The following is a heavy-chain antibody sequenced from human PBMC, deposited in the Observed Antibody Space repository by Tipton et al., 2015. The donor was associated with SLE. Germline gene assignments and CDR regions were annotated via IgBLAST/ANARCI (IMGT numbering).Heavy chain of an antibody. D-gene: IGHD6-19*01. CDR2: IYYSGST. CDR1: GGSISSGSYY. J-gene: IGHJ4*02. V-gene: IGHV4-61*01. CDR3: ARVVHSSGWPYYFDY. Sequence: TLSLTCTVSGGSISSGSYYWSWIRQPPGKGLEWIGYIYYSGSTNYNPSLKSRVTISVDTSKNQFSLNLSSVTAADTAVYYCARVVHSSGWPYYFDYWGQGTLVTVSS.